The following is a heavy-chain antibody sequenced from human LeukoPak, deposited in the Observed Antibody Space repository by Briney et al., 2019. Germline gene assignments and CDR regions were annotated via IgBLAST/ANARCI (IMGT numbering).Heavy chain of an antibody. CDR1: GGSISDSSSY. J-gene: IGHJ4*02. D-gene: IGHD5-18*01. Sequence: SETLSLTCTVSGGSISDSSSYWGWIRQPPGKGLEWIGEINHSGSTNYNPSLKSRVTISVDTSKNQFSLKLSSVTAADTAVYYCARGLAAMVDYWGQGTLVTVSS. CDR3: ARGLAAMVDY. V-gene: IGHV4-39*07. CDR2: INHSGST.